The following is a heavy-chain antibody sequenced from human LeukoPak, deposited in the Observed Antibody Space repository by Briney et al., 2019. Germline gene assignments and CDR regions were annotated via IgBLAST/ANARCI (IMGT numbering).Heavy chain of an antibody. D-gene: IGHD1-26*01. Sequence: PGGSLRLSCAASGFTFTNAWMSWVRQAPGKGLEWVSVIYSGGSTYYADSVKGRFTISRDNSKNTLYLQMNSLRAEDTAVYYCARAREGDAFDIWGQGTMVTVSS. V-gene: IGHV3-53*01. CDR3: ARAREGDAFDI. CDR2: IYSGGST. CDR1: GFTFTNAW. J-gene: IGHJ3*02.